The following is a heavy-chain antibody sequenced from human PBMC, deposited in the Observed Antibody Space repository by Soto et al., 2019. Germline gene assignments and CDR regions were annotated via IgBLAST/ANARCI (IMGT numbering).Heavy chain of an antibody. CDR3: ARDLYNWNYYFDY. V-gene: IGHV3-7*03. J-gene: IGHJ4*02. CDR2: IKQDGSEK. D-gene: IGHD1-1*01. CDR1: GLTFSSYW. Sequence: VGSLRLSCAASGLTFSSYWMSWVRQAPGKGLEWVANIKQDGSEKYYVDSVKGRFTISRDNAKNSLYLQMNSLRAEDTAVYYCARDLYNWNYYFDYWGQGTLVTVSS.